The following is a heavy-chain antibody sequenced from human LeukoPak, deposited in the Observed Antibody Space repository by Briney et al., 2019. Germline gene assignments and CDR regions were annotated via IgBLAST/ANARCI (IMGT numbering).Heavy chain of an antibody. Sequence: GGSLRLSCAASGFTFSSYAMTWVRQAPGKGLEWVSVISGSGGTTDYADSVKGRITISRDNSKNTLYLQMNSLRAEDTAVYYCARLMTTVTTSAAFDYWGQGTLVTVSS. J-gene: IGHJ4*02. V-gene: IGHV3-23*01. D-gene: IGHD4-17*01. CDR2: ISGSGGTT. CDR3: ARLMTTVTTSAAFDY. CDR1: GFTFSSYA.